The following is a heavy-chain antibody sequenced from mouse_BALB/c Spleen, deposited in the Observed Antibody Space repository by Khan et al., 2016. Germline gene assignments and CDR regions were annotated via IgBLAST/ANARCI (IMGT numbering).Heavy chain of an antibody. D-gene: IGHD1-2*01. CDR3: ARRVFGYYGAWFVY. Sequence: EVKLLESGGGLVQPGGSLKLSCAASGFDFSRYWMSWVRQAPGKGLEWIGEINPDSSTINYTPSLKDKFIIYRDNANNTLYLQMNEVSSEDTALYYCARRVFGYYGAWFVYWGQGTLVTVSA. CDR1: GFDFSRYW. V-gene: IGHV4-1*02. J-gene: IGHJ3*01. CDR2: INPDSSTI.